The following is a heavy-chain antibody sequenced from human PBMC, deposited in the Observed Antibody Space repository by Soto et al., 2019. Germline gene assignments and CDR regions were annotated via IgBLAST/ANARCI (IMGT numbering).Heavy chain of an antibody. CDR3: ARDDNSSGGYLVY. Sequence: QVQLVESGGGVVQPGRSLRLSCAASGFTFSSYAMHWVRQAPGKGLVWVAVISYDGSNKYYADSVKGRFTISRDNSKNTLYLQMNSRRAEDTALYYCARDDNSSGGYLVYWGQETLVTVSS. V-gene: IGHV3-30-3*01. D-gene: IGHD6-19*01. J-gene: IGHJ4*02. CDR2: ISYDGSNK. CDR1: GFTFSSYA.